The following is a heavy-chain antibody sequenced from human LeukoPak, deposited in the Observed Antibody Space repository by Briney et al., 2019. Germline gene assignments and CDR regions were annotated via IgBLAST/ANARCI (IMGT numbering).Heavy chain of an antibody. CDR3: ARDLETATATLYGSGSYGTPDAFDI. CDR2: ISPSGDIT. J-gene: IGHJ3*02. Sequence: GGSLRLSCAASGFTFSNHGMNWVRQAPGKGLEWVSGISPSGDITYYADSVKGRFTISRDNAKNSLYLQMNSLRAEDTAVYYCARDLETATATLYGSGSYGTPDAFDIWGQGTMVTVSS. CDR1: GFTFSNHG. D-gene: IGHD3-10*01. V-gene: IGHV3-23*01.